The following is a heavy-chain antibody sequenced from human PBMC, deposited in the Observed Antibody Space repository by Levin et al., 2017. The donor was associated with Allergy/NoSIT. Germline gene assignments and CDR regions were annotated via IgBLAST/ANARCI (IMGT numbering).Heavy chain of an antibody. Sequence: SETLSLTCTVSGGSLNTYFWSWIRQPPGKGLQYIAYIYYSGSTNYNPSLKSRLTISIDTSKSQFYLKLNSVTAADTAVYYCARGLYSDGIAPPLDHWGQGTLVTVSS. CDR3: ARGLYSDGIAPPLDH. CDR1: GGSLNTYF. D-gene: IGHD3-16*01. J-gene: IGHJ4*02. CDR2: IYYSGST. V-gene: IGHV4-59*01.